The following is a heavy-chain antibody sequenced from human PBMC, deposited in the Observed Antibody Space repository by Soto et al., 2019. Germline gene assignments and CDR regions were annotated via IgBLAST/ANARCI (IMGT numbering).Heavy chain of an antibody. J-gene: IGHJ4*02. V-gene: IGHV1-69*01. Sequence: QVQLVQSGAEVKKPGSSVKVSCKASGDTFSSYAISWVRQAHGQGLEWMGGVIPIFGTANYAQKCQGRVTITADESTSTAYMDLSSLRSEDTAVYYCARGVVPAANEEYYFDYWGQGTLVTVSS. CDR1: GDTFSSYA. D-gene: IGHD2-2*01. CDR2: VIPIFGTA. CDR3: ARGVVPAANEEYYFDY.